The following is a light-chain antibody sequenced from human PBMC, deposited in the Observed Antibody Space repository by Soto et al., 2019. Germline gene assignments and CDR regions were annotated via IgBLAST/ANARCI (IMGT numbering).Light chain of an antibody. CDR2: DAS. CDR1: QSISSW. J-gene: IGKJ5*01. CDR3: QQYDTYSIT. Sequence: IQMTQSPSTLSASVGDRVTITCRASQSISSWLAWYQQKPGKSLKLLIFDASGLQSGVPSRFSGSGSGTEFTLTISSLQPDDFATYYCQQYDTYSITFGQGTRLAIK. V-gene: IGKV1-5*01.